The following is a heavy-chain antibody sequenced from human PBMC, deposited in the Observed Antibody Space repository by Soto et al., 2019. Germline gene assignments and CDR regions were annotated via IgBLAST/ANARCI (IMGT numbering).Heavy chain of an antibody. CDR3: ARGEWSFYYSYGMDV. Sequence: SETLSLTCTVSGGSISSYYWSWIRQPPGKGLEWIGYIYYSGSTNYNPSLKSRVTISVDTSKNQFSLKLSSVTAADTAVYYCARGEWSFYYSYGMDVWGQGPTVTVSS. D-gene: IGHD3-3*01. CDR2: IYYSGST. V-gene: IGHV4-59*01. CDR1: GGSISSYY. J-gene: IGHJ6*02.